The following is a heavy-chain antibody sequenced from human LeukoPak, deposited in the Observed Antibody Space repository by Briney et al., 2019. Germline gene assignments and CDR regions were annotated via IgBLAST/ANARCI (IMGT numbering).Heavy chain of an antibody. Sequence: SETLSLTCTVSGGSISNNYWSWIRQPPGKGLEWIGYIYNSGSTNYNPSLKSRVTISVDTSKNQFSLRLSSVTAADTAVYYCARHAVLSYGFDYWGQGTLVTVFS. CDR1: GGSISNNY. CDR3: ARHAVLSYGFDY. D-gene: IGHD5-18*01. V-gene: IGHV4-59*08. J-gene: IGHJ4*02. CDR2: IYNSGST.